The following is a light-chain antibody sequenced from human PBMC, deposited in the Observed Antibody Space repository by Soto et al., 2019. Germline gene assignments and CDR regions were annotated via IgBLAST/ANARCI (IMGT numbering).Light chain of an antibody. CDR3: KQRSNWPIT. CDR2: DAS. J-gene: IGKJ5*01. V-gene: IGKV3-11*01. CDR1: QSVSSY. Sequence: EIVLTQSPATLSLSPGERATLSCRASQSVSSYLPWYQQKPGQAPRLLIYDASNRATGIPARCSGSGAGTDFTLTNSSLYPEDRAVYSGKQRSNWPITFGEGTRLEIK.